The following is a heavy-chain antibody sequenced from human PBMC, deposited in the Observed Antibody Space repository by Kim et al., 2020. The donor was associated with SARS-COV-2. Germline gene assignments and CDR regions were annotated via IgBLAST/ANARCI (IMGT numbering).Heavy chain of an antibody. Sequence: GGSLRLSCAASGFAFSSYYMSWVRQVPGKGLEWVSSISTNNRHIHYADSVKGRFTISRDNAKNSLFLQMNSLRAADTALYYCAKDRSRGWGYYFDDWGQG. D-gene: IGHD6-19*01. J-gene: IGHJ4*02. V-gene: IGHV3-21*01. CDR3: AKDRSRGWGYYFDD. CDR1: GFAFSSYY. CDR2: ISTNNRHI.